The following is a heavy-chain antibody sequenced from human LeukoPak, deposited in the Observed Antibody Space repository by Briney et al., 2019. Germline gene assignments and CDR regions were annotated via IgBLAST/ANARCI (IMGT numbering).Heavy chain of an antibody. J-gene: IGHJ6*03. CDR2: IYTSGST. D-gene: IGHD3-16*02. V-gene: IGHV4-4*07. CDR3: ARDRLSFRYYYYYMDV. CDR1: GGSISSYY. Sequence: SETLSLTCTVSGGSISSYYWSWVRQPAGKGLEWIGRIYTSGSTNYNPSLKSRVTMSVDTSKNQFSLKLSSVTAADTAVYYCARDRLSFRYYYYYMDVWGKGTTVTVSS.